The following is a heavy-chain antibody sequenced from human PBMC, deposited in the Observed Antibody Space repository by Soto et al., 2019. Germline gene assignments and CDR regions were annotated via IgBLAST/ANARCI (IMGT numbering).Heavy chain of an antibody. CDR3: ARLESVLRFLEWHDAFDI. V-gene: IGHV5-51*01. J-gene: IGHJ3*02. D-gene: IGHD3-3*01. CDR2: IYPGDSDT. CDR1: GYNFSSYW. Sequence: RQAQTSSYKRSGYNFSSYWMGWFRQMPGKGLEWLGIIYPGDSDTRYNPSFQGQVTISAAKSISTAYLQWSSLKASDTAMYYCARLESVLRFLEWHDAFDIWGHGTMVPVFS.